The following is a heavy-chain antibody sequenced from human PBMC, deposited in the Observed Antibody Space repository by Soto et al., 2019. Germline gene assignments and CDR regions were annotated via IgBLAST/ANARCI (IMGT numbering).Heavy chain of an antibody. CDR2: IKQDGSEK. D-gene: IGHD3-16*02. CDR1: GFTFSSYW. J-gene: IGHJ4*02. V-gene: IGHV3-7*01. CDR3: ASCVMNTFGGVIVTYYFDY. Sequence: PGGSLRLSCAASGFTFSSYWMSWVRQAPGKGLEWVANIKQDGSEKYYVDSVKGRFTISRDNAKNSLYLQMNSLRAEDTAVYYCASCVMNTFGGVIVTYYFDYWGQGTLVTAPQ.